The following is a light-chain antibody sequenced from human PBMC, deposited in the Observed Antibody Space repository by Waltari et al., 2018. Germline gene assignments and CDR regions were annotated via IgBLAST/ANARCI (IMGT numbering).Light chain of an antibody. J-gene: IGLJ3*02. Sequence: QSALTQPASVSGSPGQSITISCTGSSSDIGTFNLVSWYQQHPGKGPKLIIYEVRNRPSVSDRFSASKSDNTASLTISGLQYEDEASYFCSSYKAPMTLLFGGGTRVTVL. CDR2: EVR. V-gene: IGLV2-14*02. CDR3: SSYKAPMTLL. CDR1: SSDIGTFNL.